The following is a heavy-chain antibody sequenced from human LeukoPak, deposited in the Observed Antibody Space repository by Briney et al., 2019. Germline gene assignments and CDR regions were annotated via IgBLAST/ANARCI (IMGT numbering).Heavy chain of an antibody. CDR1: GYTFTSYY. D-gene: IGHD3-10*01. CDR3: ARERFSRWFDP. V-gene: IGHV1-69*04. Sequence: SVKVSCKASGYTFTSYYMHWVRQAPGQGLEWMGRIIPILGIANYAQKFQGRVTITADKSTSTAYMELSSLRSEDTAVYYCARERFSRWFDPWGQGTLVTVSS. CDR2: IIPILGIA. J-gene: IGHJ5*02.